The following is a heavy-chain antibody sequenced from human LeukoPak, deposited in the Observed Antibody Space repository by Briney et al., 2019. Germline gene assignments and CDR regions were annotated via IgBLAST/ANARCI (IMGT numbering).Heavy chain of an antibody. CDR1: GGSISSRSYY. Sequence: PSETLSLTCTVSGGSISSRSYYWGWIRQPPGKGLEWIGSVYYSGSTYDNPSLKSRVTISVDTSKNQFSLKLSSVTAADTAVYYCARPYPAGGSKFPVYYMDVWGKGTTVTVSS. J-gene: IGHJ6*03. CDR2: VYYSGST. D-gene: IGHD2-15*01. CDR3: ARPYPAGGSKFPVYYMDV. V-gene: IGHV4-39*01.